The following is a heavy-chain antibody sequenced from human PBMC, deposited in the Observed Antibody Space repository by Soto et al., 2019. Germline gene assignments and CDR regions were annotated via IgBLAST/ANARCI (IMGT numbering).Heavy chain of an antibody. CDR1: GGTFSSYA. Sequence: GASVKVSCKASGGTFSSYAISWVRQSPGQGLEWMGGIIPIFGTANYAQKFQGRVTITADESTSTAYMELSSLRSEDTAVYYCARDRTEYCTNGVCYTSRDYYYYYGMDVWGQGTTVTVPS. D-gene: IGHD2-8*01. CDR3: ARDRTEYCTNGVCYTSRDYYYYYGMDV. CDR2: IIPIFGTA. V-gene: IGHV1-69*13. J-gene: IGHJ6*02.